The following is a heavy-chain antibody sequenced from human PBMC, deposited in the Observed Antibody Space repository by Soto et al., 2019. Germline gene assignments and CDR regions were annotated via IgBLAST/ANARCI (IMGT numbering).Heavy chain of an antibody. CDR2: ISYSGST. D-gene: IGHD3-3*01. J-gene: IGHJ5*02. CDR3: ARWWSGSRQGFDP. Sequence: QVQLQESGPGLVKPSQTLSLTCTVSGGSISSGDYYWSWIRQHPGKGLEWIGYISYSGSTYYTPSLQSGVTISVDRSKNQFSLKLSSVTAADTAVYYCARWWSGSRQGFDPWGQGTLVTVSS. CDR1: GGSISSGDYY. V-gene: IGHV4-31*03.